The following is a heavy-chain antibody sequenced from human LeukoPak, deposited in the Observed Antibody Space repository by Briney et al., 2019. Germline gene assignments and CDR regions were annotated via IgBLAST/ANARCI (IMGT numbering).Heavy chain of an antibody. CDR2: IYYSGSN. V-gene: IGHV4-39*07. J-gene: IGHJ5*02. Sequence: SETLSLTCTVSGGSISSSSYYWVWIPQPPGKGLEWSGSIYYSGSNYYNPSLKSRVNISVDPSKNQFSLKLSCVTAADTAVYYCARVVVPVAIMGAGWFDLWGQGTVVSVFS. D-gene: IGHD2-2*02. CDR3: ARVVVPVAIMGAGWFDL. CDR1: GGSISSSSYY.